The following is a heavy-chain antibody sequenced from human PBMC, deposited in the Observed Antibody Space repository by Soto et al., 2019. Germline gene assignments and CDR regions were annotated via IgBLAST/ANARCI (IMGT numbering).Heavy chain of an antibody. CDR2: VWSDGSSK. CDR1: GFTFSSYG. J-gene: IGHJ3*02. CDR3: VRERGPFDAFDI. Sequence: GRSLRLSCAASGFTFSSYGMHWVRQAPGKGLEWVAVVWSDGSSKYYAASVEGRFTISRXXSXXXXXLXXNXXRVXDTALYFCVRERGPFDAFDIWGQGTMVTASS. V-gene: IGHV3-33*01.